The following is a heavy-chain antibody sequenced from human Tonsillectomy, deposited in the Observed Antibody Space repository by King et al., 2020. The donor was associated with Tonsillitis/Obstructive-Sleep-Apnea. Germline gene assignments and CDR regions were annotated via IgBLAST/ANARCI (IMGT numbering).Heavy chain of an antibody. CDR1: GFTFDDYA. J-gene: IGHJ4*02. CDR2: ISWNSGSI. V-gene: IGHV3-9*01. Sequence: VQLVESGGGLVQPGRSLRLSCAASGFTFDDYAMHWVRQAPGKGLEWVSGISWNSGSIGYADSVKGRFTISRDNAKNSLYLQMNSLRAEDTALYYCAKGPEMYCSSTSCYLFGYWGQGTLVTVSS. CDR3: AKGPEMYCSSTSCYLFGY. D-gene: IGHD2-2*01.